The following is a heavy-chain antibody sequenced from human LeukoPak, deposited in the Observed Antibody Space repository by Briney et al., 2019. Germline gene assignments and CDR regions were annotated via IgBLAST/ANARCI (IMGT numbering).Heavy chain of an antibody. J-gene: IGHJ4*02. CDR2: ISSDGFSK. V-gene: IGHV3-30*04. CDR3: VRPLTGYYSFDS. CDR1: GFTFSGYA. D-gene: IGHD3-9*01. Sequence: GRSLRLSCAASGFTFSGYAMYWIRQAPGEGLELVAAISSDGFSKYHADSVMGRFTISRDNSKNTVYLQMNSLRPKDTAVYYCVRPLTGYYSFDSWGQGTQVTVSS.